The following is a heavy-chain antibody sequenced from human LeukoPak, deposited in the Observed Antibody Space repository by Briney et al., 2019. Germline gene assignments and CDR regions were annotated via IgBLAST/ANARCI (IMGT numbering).Heavy chain of an antibody. D-gene: IGHD3-3*01. CDR1: GGSISSYY. CDR3: ARVNYDFWSGYYYYYYYMDV. CDR2: IYYSVGT. J-gene: IGHJ6*03. Sequence: KPSENLSLTCTVSGGSISSYYWSWIRPPPGKGLEWIWYIYYSVGTNYNPSLKRRVAISVDTTKNTFSLKLSSVTAADTAVYYCARVNYDFWSGYYYYYYYMDVWGKGTTVTVS. V-gene: IGHV4-59*01.